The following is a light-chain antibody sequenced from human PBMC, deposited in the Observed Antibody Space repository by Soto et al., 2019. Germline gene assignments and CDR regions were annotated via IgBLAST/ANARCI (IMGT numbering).Light chain of an antibody. CDR2: AAS. Sequence: DSQMTQSASSLSASVGARVTITCRASEIISSYLNRYQQRPGKDPKLLIYAASSMQSAVPSRFNGGRSRIDFTLTISNLQAQDFASSYCQQSYSTPLPFGGGTKVDIK. V-gene: IGKV1-39*01. J-gene: IGKJ4*01. CDR3: QQSYSTPLP. CDR1: EIISSY.